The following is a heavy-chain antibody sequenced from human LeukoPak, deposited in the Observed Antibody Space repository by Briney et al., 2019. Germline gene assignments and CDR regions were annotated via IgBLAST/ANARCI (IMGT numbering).Heavy chain of an antibody. Sequence: SETLSLTCTVSGGSISSSSYYWGWIRQPPGKGLEWIGSIYYSGSTYYNPSLKSRVTISVDTSKNQFSLKLSSVTAADTAVYYCARGRYYYDSSWDYWGQGTLVTVSS. CDR2: IYYSGST. D-gene: IGHD3-22*01. J-gene: IGHJ4*02. CDR3: ARGRYYYDSSWDY. V-gene: IGHV4-39*07. CDR1: GGSISSSSYY.